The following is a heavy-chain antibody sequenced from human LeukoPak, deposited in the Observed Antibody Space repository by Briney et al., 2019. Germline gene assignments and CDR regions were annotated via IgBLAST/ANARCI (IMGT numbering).Heavy chain of an antibody. D-gene: IGHD6-13*01. CDR2: ISSSSSTI. Sequence: GGSLRLSCAASGFTFSSYSMNWVRQAPGKGLEWVSYISSSSSTIYYADSVKGRSTISRDNAKNSLYLQMDSLRAEDTAVYYCAREPPYSSSWTVFDSWGQGTLVTVSS. V-gene: IGHV3-48*01. CDR3: AREPPYSSSWTVFDS. J-gene: IGHJ4*02. CDR1: GFTFSSYS.